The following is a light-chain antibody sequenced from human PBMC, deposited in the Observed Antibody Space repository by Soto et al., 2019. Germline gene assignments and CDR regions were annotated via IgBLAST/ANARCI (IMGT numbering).Light chain of an antibody. CDR2: DAS. CDR1: QHVRSY. Sequence: EIVLTQSPATLSLSPGERATLSCRASQHVRSYLAWYQQKPGQAPRLLIHDASSRATGIPDRFSGSGSGTAFTLTISSLEPEDSAVYYCQQRTNWPTSTFGQGTRLEIK. J-gene: IGKJ5*01. CDR3: QQRTNWPTST. V-gene: IGKV3-11*01.